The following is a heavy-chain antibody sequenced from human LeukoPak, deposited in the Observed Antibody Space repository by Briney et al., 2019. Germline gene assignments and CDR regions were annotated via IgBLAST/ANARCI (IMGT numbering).Heavy chain of an antibody. CDR2: ISAYNGNT. J-gene: IGHJ5*02. D-gene: IGHD3-22*01. Sequence: ASVKVSCEASGYTFTSYGIIWVRQAPGQGLEWMGWISAYNGNTNYAQKLQGRVTMTTDTSTSTAYMELRSLRSDDTAVYYCARDTNYYDSSGLPSFDPWGQGTLVTVSS. V-gene: IGHV1-18*01. CDR1: GYTFTSYG. CDR3: ARDTNYYDSSGLPSFDP.